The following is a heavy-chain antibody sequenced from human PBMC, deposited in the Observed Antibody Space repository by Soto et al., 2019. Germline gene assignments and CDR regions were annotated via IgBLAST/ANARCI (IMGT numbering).Heavy chain of an antibody. CDR3: AKGGGGSGWSDAFDI. J-gene: IGHJ3*02. D-gene: IGHD6-19*01. V-gene: IGHV3-23*01. Sequence: EVQLLESGGGLVQPGGSLRLSCTTSGFTYSTYAMSWVRQAPGKGLEWVSVISGNGGTTYYADSVKGRFTISRDNSKRTLYLQMNRLRAGDTAIFFCAKGGGGSGWSDAFDIWGQGTMVTVSS. CDR1: GFTYSTYA. CDR2: ISGNGGTT.